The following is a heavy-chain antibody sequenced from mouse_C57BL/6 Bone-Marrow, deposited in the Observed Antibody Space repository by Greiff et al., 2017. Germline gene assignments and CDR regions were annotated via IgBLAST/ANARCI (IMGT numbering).Heavy chain of an antibody. CDR3: ASLYYSSSPCAY. V-gene: IGHV14-2*01. D-gene: IGHD1-1*01. CDR2: IDPEDGET. Sequence: VQLQQSGAELVKPGASVKLSCTASGFNIKDYYMHWVKQRTEQGLEWIGRIDPEDGETKYAPKFQGKATITADTSSTTAYLQLNSLTSEDTSVYYCASLYYSSSPCAYWGQGTLVTVSA. CDR1: GFNIKDYY. J-gene: IGHJ3*01.